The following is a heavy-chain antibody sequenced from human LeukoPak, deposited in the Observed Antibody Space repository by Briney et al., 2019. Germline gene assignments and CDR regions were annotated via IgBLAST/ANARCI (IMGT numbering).Heavy chain of an antibody. V-gene: IGHV4-61*02. CDR3: AKDLLGWSSPR. CDR1: GGSISSGSYY. Sequence: PSETLSLTCTVSGGSISSGSYYWSWIRQPAGKGLEWIGRIYTSGSTTYNPSLKSRVTISVDTSKNQFSLKVISVTAADTAVYYCAKDLLGWSSPRWGQGTMVTVSS. J-gene: IGHJ3*01. CDR2: IYTSGST. D-gene: IGHD3-3*01.